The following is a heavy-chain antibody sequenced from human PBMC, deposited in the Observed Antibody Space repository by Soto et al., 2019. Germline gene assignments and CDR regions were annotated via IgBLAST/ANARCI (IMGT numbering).Heavy chain of an antibody. CDR1: GFTFSSYA. Sequence: EVQLLESGGGLVQPGGSLRLSCAASGFTFSSYAMSWVRQAPGKGLEWVSAISGSGGSTYYADSEKGRFTISRDNSKNTLYLQMNSLRAEDTAVYYCAKDNIVVVVAATPEPLYGMDVWGQGTTVTVSS. J-gene: IGHJ6*02. CDR2: ISGSGGST. D-gene: IGHD2-15*01. CDR3: AKDNIVVVVAATPEPLYGMDV. V-gene: IGHV3-23*01.